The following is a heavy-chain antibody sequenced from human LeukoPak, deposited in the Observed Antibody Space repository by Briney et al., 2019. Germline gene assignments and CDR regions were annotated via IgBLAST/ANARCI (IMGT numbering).Heavy chain of an antibody. D-gene: IGHD3-22*01. J-gene: IGHJ4*02. CDR2: ISGSGGST. V-gene: IGHV3-23*01. Sequence: ETLSLTCTVSSGSISSYYWSWVRQAPGKGLEWVSAISGSGGSTYYADSVKGRFTISRDNSKNTLYLQMNSLRAEDTAVYYCAKVGYYDSSGYTYYFDYWGQGTLVTVSS. CDR1: SGSISSYY. CDR3: AKVGYYDSSGYTYYFDY.